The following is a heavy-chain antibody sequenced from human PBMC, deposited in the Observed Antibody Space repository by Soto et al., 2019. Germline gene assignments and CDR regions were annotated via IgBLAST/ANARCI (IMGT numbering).Heavy chain of an antibody. J-gene: IGHJ4*02. D-gene: IGHD2-15*01. CDR1: GGTFNTYA. V-gene: IGHV1-69*19. CDR3: AREVQVYSPAFVY. Sequence: QVQLVQSGAEMKKPGSSVKVSCQSSGGTFNTYAMNWVRQAPGQGPEWMGDISPMFGAANYAPKFQGRVTITADESTGTSYMQLSRLTSEDTALYCCAREVQVYSPAFVYWGQGTLVTVSS. CDR2: ISPMFGAA.